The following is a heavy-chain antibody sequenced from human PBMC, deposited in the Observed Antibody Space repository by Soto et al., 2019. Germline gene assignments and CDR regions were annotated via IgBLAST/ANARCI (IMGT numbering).Heavy chain of an antibody. CDR1: GYTFTSYY. CDR3: ARDLFGIAARPSKHPFDY. V-gene: IGHV1-46*01. Sequence: ASVKVSCKASGYTFTSYYMHWVRQAPGQGLEWMGIINPSGGSTSYAQKFQGRVTMTRDTSTSTVYMELSSLRSEDTAVYYCARDLFGIAARPSKHPFDYGGQGTLVPVSS. CDR2: INPSGGST. D-gene: IGHD6-6*01. J-gene: IGHJ4*02.